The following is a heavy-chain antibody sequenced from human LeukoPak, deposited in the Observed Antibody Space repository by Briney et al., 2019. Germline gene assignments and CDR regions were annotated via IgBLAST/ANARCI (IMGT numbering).Heavy chain of an antibody. CDR2: ISYDGSNK. Sequence: GRSLRLSCAASGFTFSSYGMHWVRQAPGKGLEWVAVISYDGSNKYYADSVKGRFTISRDNSKNTLYLQMNSLRAEDTAVYYCAELGITMIGGVWGKGTTVTVSS. J-gene: IGHJ6*04. D-gene: IGHD3-10*02. CDR1: GFTFSSYG. V-gene: IGHV3-30*18. CDR3: AELGITMIGGV.